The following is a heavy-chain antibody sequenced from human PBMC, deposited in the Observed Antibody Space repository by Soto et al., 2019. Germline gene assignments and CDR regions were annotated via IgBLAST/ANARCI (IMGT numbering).Heavy chain of an antibody. CDR2: IKQDGSEK. CDR3: ARDFAPTYYDFWSGYLYRSGHWFDP. V-gene: IGHV3-7*01. CDR1: GFTFSSYW. Sequence: GGSLRLSCAASGFTFSSYWMSWVCQAPGKGLEWVANIKQDGSEKYYVDSVKGRFTISRDNAKNSLYLQMNSLRAEDTAVYYCARDFAPTYYDFWSGYLYRSGHWFDPWGQGTLVTVSS. J-gene: IGHJ5*02. D-gene: IGHD3-3*01.